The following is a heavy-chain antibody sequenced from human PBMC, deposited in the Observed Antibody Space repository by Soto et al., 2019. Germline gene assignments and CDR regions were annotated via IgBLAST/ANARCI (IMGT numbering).Heavy chain of an antibody. CDR2: IYWDDDK. CDR3: AHSSTDLSHAMDV. CDR1: GLSLTTNGLS. J-gene: IGHJ6*02. D-gene: IGHD3-3*01. Sequence: QITLKESGPTLVKPTQTLTLTCAFSGLSLTTNGLSVGWVRQPPGKALEWLALIYWDDDKRYSPSLKSRLTITRDTSKTPVVLTMTNMDPVDTATYYCAHSSTDLSHAMDVWGQGTTVSVSS. V-gene: IGHV2-5*02.